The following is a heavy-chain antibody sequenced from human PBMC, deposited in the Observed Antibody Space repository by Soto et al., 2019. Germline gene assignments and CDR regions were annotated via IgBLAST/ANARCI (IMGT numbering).Heavy chain of an antibody. V-gene: IGHV3-23*01. J-gene: IGHJ4*02. CDR1: GFTFSSYA. Sequence: EVQLLESGGGLVQPGGSLRLSCAASGFTFSSYALSWVRQAPGKGLEWVSAVSGSGGSTYYADSVKGRFTISRDTSKNTLYLQMNRLRAEDTAVYYCAKENGYSSSWFELDYWGQGTLVTVSS. CDR3: AKENGYSSSWFELDY. CDR2: VSGSGGST. D-gene: IGHD6-13*01.